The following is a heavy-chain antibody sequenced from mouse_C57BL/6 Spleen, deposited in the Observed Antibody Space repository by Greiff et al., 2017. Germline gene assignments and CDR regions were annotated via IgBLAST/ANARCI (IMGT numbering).Heavy chain of an antibody. CDR3: AMGYPDY. Sequence: VQLQQSGPELVKPGASVKISCKASGYKFTDYYMNWVKQSHGKSLEWIGDINPNNGGTSYNQKFKGKATLTVDKSSSTAYMELRSLTSEDSAVYYCAMGYPDYWGQGTTLTVST. CDR2: INPNNGGT. D-gene: IGHD3-1*01. V-gene: IGHV1-26*01. CDR1: GYKFTDYY. J-gene: IGHJ2*01.